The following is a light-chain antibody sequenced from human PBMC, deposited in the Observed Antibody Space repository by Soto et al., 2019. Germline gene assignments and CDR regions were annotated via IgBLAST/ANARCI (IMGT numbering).Light chain of an antibody. J-gene: IGKJ2*01. V-gene: IGKV3-15*01. CDR2: GAS. CDR1: QSVGSN. Sequence: EIVMTQSPATLSVSPGERATLSCRASQSVGSNLAWYQQKPGQAPRLLIYGASTRATGIPARFSISGSGTEFTLTISSLQSEDFAVYYCQQYNNWPPDTFGQGTKLEIK. CDR3: QQYNNWPPDT.